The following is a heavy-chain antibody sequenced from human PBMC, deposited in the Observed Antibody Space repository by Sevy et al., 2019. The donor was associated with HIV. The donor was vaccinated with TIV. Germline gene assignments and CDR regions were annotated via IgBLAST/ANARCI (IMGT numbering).Heavy chain of an antibody. V-gene: IGHV1-2*02. Sequence: ASVNVSFKASGYTFTDYYTHWVRQAPGQGLEWMGWIDPKSGGTKYVQKFKGRITMTRDTSISTDDLALSMLRSDDTAVYLCARSSYDSWSGPIDFFYGMDVWGQGTTVTVSS. D-gene: IGHD3-3*01. J-gene: IGHJ6*02. CDR3: ARSSYDSWSGPIDFFYGMDV. CDR1: GYTFTDYY. CDR2: IDPKSGGT.